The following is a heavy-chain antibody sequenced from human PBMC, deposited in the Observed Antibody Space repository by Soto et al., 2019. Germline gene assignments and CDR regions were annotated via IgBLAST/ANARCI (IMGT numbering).Heavy chain of an antibody. CDR3: ARASRWYYYDSSGYYGPWYFQH. J-gene: IGHJ1*01. Sequence: QVQLVESGGGVVQPGRSLRLSCAASGFTFSSYGMHWVRQAPGKGLEWVAVIWYDGSNKYYADSVKGRFTISRDNSKNXXYXQXTGLRAEDTAVYYCARASRWYYYDSSGYYGPWYFQHWGQGTLVTVSS. CDR2: IWYDGSNK. D-gene: IGHD3-22*01. V-gene: IGHV3-33*01. CDR1: GFTFSSYG.